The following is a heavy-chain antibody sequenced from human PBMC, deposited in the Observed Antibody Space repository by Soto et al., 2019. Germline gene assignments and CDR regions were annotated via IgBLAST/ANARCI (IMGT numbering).Heavy chain of an antibody. CDR2: ISVSGGST. CDR1: GFTFSSYA. CDR3: AKSIPDGYTLPGAAY. D-gene: IGHD5-12*01. J-gene: IGHJ4*02. V-gene: IGHV3-23*01. Sequence: EVQLLESGGGLVQPGGSLRLSCAASGFTFSSYAMSWVRQAPGKGLEWVSTISVSGGSTYYADSVKGRFTISRDNSKNTLYLQMNSLRGEDTAVYYCAKSIPDGYTLPGAAYWGQGTLVTVSS.